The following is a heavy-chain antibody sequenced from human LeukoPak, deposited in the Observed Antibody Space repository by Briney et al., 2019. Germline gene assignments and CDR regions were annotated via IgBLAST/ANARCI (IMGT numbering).Heavy chain of an antibody. CDR1: GGSISSSSYY. CDR2: IYYSGST. D-gene: IGHD3-16*01. CDR3: ARLDYGTLYP. Sequence: SETLSLTCTVSGGSISSSSYYWGWIRQPPGKELEWIGSIYYSGSTYYNPSLKSRVTISVDTSKNQFSLKLSSVTAADTAVYYCARLDYGTLYPRGQGTLVTVSS. J-gene: IGHJ5*02. V-gene: IGHV4-39*01.